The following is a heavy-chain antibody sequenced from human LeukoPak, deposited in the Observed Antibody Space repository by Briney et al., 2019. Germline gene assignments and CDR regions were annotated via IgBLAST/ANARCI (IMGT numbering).Heavy chain of an antibody. CDR2: IYHSGST. V-gene: IGHV4-4*02. CDR1: GGSISGSNW. D-gene: IGHD3-3*01. CDR3: ARGPLRAGFGVVTG. Sequence: SETLSLTCAVSGGSISGSNWWSWVRQSPGKGLEWIGEIYHSGSTNYNPSLKSRITISVDKSKNLFSLKLSSVTAADAGVYYCARGPLRAGFGVVTGWGQGTLVTVSS. J-gene: IGHJ4*02.